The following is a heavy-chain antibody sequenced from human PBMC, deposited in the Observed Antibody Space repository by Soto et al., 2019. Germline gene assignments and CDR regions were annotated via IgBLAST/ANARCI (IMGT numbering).Heavy chain of an antibody. Sequence: ETLSLTCTVSGGSIISHLWSWIRQPPGKGLEWIGYVSHSGSTTHNPSLKSRVTISLDTSKNQVSLQLRSVTAADTAVYYCAREGPLSGDAFDIWGRGTKVTVSS. CDR3: AREGPLSGDAFDI. J-gene: IGHJ3*02. CDR1: GGSIISHL. V-gene: IGHV4-59*11. CDR2: VSHSGST. D-gene: IGHD3-16*01.